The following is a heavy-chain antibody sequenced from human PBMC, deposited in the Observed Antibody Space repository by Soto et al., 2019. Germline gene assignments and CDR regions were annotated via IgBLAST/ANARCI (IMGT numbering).Heavy chain of an antibody. D-gene: IGHD3-10*01. J-gene: IGHJ4*02. CDR1: GGSFSGYY. CDR3: ARGKVVRGSYVTLDY. CDR2: INHSGST. Sequence: QVQLQQWGAGLLKPSETLSLTSAVYGGSFSGYYWSWIRQPPGKGLEWIGEINHSGSTNYNPSLKSRVTMXVDTSKNQFSLKLSSVTAADTAVYYCARGKVVRGSYVTLDYWGQGTLVTVSS. V-gene: IGHV4-34*01.